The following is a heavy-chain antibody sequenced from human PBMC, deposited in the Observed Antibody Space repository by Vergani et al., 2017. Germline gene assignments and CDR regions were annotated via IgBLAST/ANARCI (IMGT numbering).Heavy chain of an antibody. V-gene: IGHV3-30-3*01. CDR1: GFTFSSYA. D-gene: IGHD2-15*01. J-gene: IGHJ6*03. CDR2: ISYAGSNK. CDR3: AGGGYCSGGSCYSLSYYYYMDV. Sequence: QVQLVESGGGVVQPGRSLRLSCAASGFTFSSYAMHWVRQAPGKGLEWVAVISYAGSNKYYADSVKGRFTISRANSKNTLYLQMNSLRAEDTAVYYCAGGGYCSGGSCYSLSYYYYMDVWGKGTTVTVSS.